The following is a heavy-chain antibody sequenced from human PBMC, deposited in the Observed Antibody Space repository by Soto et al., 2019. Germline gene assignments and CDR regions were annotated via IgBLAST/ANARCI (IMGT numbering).Heavy chain of an antibody. CDR1: GYTFTSYA. Sequence: ASVKVSCKASGYTFTSYAMHWVRQAPGQRLEWMGWINAGNGNTKYSQKFQGRVTITRDTSASTAYMELSSLRSEDTAVYYCARGAKYDFWSGYSSHSFDYWGQGTLVTVSS. V-gene: IGHV1-3*01. D-gene: IGHD3-3*01. J-gene: IGHJ4*02. CDR2: INAGNGNT. CDR3: ARGAKYDFWSGYSSHSFDY.